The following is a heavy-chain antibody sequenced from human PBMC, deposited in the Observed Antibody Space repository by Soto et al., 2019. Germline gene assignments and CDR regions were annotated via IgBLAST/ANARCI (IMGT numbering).Heavy chain of an antibody. CDR1: GGSISSSSYY. Sequence: SETRSLTCTVSGGSISSSSYYWGWIRQPPGKGLEWIGSIYYSGSTYYNPSLKSRVTISVDTSKNQFSLKLSSVTAADTAVYYCAREEVQLYNYDRYYYDMDVWGQGTKVT. J-gene: IGHJ6*02. CDR3: AREEVQLYNYDRYYYDMDV. V-gene: IGHV4-39*02. CDR2: IYYSGST. D-gene: IGHD3-22*01.